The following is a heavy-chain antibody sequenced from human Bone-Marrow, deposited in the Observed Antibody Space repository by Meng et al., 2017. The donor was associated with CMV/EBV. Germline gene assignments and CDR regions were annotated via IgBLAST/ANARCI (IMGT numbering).Heavy chain of an antibody. CDR2: IYYSGST. CDR1: SISSGGYY. V-gene: IGHV4-31*02. Sequence: SISSGGYYWSWIRQHPGKGLELIGYIYYSGSTYYNPSLKSRVTISVDTSKNQFSLKLSSVTAADTAVYYCARYFHCSGGSCYGLFDYWGQGTLVTVSS. D-gene: IGHD2-15*01. CDR3: ARYFHCSGGSCYGLFDY. J-gene: IGHJ4*02.